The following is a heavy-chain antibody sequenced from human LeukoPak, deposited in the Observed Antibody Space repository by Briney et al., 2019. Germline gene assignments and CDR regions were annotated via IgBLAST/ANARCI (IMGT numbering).Heavy chain of an antibody. CDR1: GYTFTSYY. Sequence: ASVKVSCKASGYTFTSYYMHWVRQAPGQGREWMGIINPSGGSTSYAQKFQGRVTMTRDTSTSTVYMELSSLRSEDTAVYYCARVPVMVYAIYYFDYWGQGTLVTVSS. CDR3: ARVPVMVYAIYYFDY. V-gene: IGHV1-46*01. D-gene: IGHD2-8*01. J-gene: IGHJ4*02. CDR2: INPSGGST.